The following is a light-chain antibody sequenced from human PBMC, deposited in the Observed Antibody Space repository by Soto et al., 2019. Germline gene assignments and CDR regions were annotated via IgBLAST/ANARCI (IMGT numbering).Light chain of an antibody. J-gene: IGKJ1*01. CDR1: PSMGRW. V-gene: IGKV1-5*01. CDR2: DSS. Sequence: DIQMTQSPSTLSAFVGERVTITCRASPSMGRWLAWYQQKPGKAPKLLIYDSSSLESGVPSRFSGSVSGTEFTLTTSSLQPDELATYYCQQYNGYSAWTFGQWNKLEIK. CDR3: QQYNGYSAWT.